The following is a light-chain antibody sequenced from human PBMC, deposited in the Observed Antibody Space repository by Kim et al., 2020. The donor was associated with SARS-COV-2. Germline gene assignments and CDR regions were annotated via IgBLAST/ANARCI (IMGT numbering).Light chain of an antibody. CDR1: QSLLHSNGYNY. CDR2: LGS. V-gene: IGKV2-28*01. Sequence: EPASISCRSSQSLLHSNGYNYLDWYLQKPGQSPKLLIYLGSNRASGVPDRFSGSGSGTDFTLKISRVEAEDVGVYYCMQALQTPYSFGQGTKLEI. CDR3: MQALQTPYS. J-gene: IGKJ2*03.